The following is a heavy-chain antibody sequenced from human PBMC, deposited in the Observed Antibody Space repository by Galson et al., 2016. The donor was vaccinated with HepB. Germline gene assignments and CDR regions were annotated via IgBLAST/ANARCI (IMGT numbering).Heavy chain of an antibody. CDR2: ISWNSGSI. CDR1: GFSLDDYA. Sequence: SLRLSCAASGFSLDDYAMHWVRQAPGKGLEWVSGISWNSGSIGYADSVKGRFTISRDNAKNSLYLQMNSLRAEDTALYYCAKAALISGSYDRFDPWGQGTLVTVSS. D-gene: IGHD1-26*01. V-gene: IGHV3-9*01. J-gene: IGHJ5*02. CDR3: AKAALISGSYDRFDP.